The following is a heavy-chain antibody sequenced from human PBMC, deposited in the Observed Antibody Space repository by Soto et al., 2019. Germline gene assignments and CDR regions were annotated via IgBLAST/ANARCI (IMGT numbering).Heavy chain of an antibody. V-gene: IGHV1-3*01. J-gene: IGHJ4*02. D-gene: IGHD2-15*01. CDR2: INAGNGDI. CDR3: ARAGSCSGGSCRMDY. CDR1: GYTLSNYA. Sequence: ASVKVSCKASGYTLSNYAMHWVRQAPGQRLEWMGWINAGNGDIKYSQKFQGRVSITRDTSANTAYMELSSLRFEDTAVYYCARAGSCSGGSCRMDYWGQG.